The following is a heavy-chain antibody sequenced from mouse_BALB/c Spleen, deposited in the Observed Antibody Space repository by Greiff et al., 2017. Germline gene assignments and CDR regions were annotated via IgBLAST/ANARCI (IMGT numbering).Heavy chain of an antibody. CDR2: ISTYYGDA. J-gene: IGHJ4*01. CDR1: GYTFTDYA. CDR3: ARDYGSSLRGAMDY. Sequence: VQLQQSGAELVRPGVSVKISCKGSGYTFTDYAMHWVKQSHAKSLEWIGVISTYYGDASYNQKFKGKATMTVDKSSSTAYMELARLTSEDSAICYCARDYGSSLRGAMDYWGQGTSVTVSS. V-gene: IGHV1S137*01. D-gene: IGHD1-1*01.